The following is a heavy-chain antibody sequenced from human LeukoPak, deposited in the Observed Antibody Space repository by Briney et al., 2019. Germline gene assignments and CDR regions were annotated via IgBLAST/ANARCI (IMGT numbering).Heavy chain of an antibody. CDR1: GGSINSSSFY. CDR3: ARVPWDIVVVPAPRTQLAGGWYFDL. J-gene: IGHJ2*01. V-gene: IGHV4-39*07. D-gene: IGHD2-2*01. CDR2: IHYSGST. Sequence: SETLSLTCTVSGGSINSSSFYWGWIRQPPGKGLEWIGRIHYSGSTYYNPSLKSRVTISVDMSKNQFSLKLSSVTAADTAVYYCARVPWDIVVVPAPRTQLAGGWYFDLWGRGTLVTVSS.